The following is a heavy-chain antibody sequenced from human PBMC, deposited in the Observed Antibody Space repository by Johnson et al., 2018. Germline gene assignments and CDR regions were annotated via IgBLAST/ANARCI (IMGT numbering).Heavy chain of an antibody. Sequence: VQLVQSGGGLVQPGGSLRLSCAASGFTFSSYSMNWVRQAPGKGLEWVSSISSSSSYIYYADSVKGRFTISREHAKNSLYLQMNSLGAEDTAVYYCARDVVVPAAIAFDYYYGMDVWGQGTTVTVSS. CDR2: ISSSSSYI. CDR1: GFTFSSYS. V-gene: IGHV3-21*01. D-gene: IGHD2-2*01. J-gene: IGHJ6*02. CDR3: ARDVVVPAAIAFDYYYGMDV.